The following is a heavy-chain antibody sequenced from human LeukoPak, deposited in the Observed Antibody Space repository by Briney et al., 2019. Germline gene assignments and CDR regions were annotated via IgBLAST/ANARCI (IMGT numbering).Heavy chain of an antibody. CDR2: IIPIFGTA. CDR3: AREELGHDYGDPTSHFDY. V-gene: IGHV1-69*05. Sequence: SVKVSCKASGGTFSSYAISWVRQAPGQGLEWMGRIIPIFGTANYAQKFQGRVAITTDESTSTAYMELSSLRSEDTAVYYCAREELGHDYGDPTSHFDYWGQGTLVTVSS. CDR1: GGTFSSYA. D-gene: IGHD4-17*01. J-gene: IGHJ4*02.